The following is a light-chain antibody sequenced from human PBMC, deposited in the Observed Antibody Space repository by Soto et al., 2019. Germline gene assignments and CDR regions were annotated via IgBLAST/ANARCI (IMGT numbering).Light chain of an antibody. CDR1: SSDVGGYNY. Sequence: QSVLTQPASVSGSPGQSITISCTGTSSDVGGYNYVSWYQQHPGKAPKLMIYDVSNRPSGVSNRFSGSKSGNTASLTIFGLQGEDEADYYCSSYTSSSTLDVFGTGTKVTVL. CDR3: SSYTSSSTLDV. V-gene: IGLV2-14*01. J-gene: IGLJ1*01. CDR2: DVS.